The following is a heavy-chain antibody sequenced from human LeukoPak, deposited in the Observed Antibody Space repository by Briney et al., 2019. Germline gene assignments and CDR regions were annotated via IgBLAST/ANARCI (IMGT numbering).Heavy chain of an antibody. Sequence: GGSLRLSCAASGFTSSNYYMSWIRQAPGRGLEWISYVSTSSSHTNYADSVKGRFTISRDDAKNSLYLQMNGLRAEDTAVYYCAREFYGRGDSWGQGTLVIVSS. CDR1: GFTSSNYY. CDR3: AREFYGRGDS. CDR2: VSTSSSHT. V-gene: IGHV3-11*06. D-gene: IGHD3-10*01. J-gene: IGHJ4*02.